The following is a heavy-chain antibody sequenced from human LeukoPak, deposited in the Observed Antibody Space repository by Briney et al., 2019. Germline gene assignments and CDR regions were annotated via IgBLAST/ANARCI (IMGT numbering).Heavy chain of an antibody. J-gene: IGHJ4*02. CDR1: GFTFSSYN. CDR2: ISIRSRTI. V-gene: IGHV3-48*04. Sequence: GGSLRLSCAASGFTFSSYNMNWVRQAPGKGLEWVSYISIRSRTIYYADSVKGRFTISRDNAKNSLYLQMNSQRAEDTAVYYCARFALKTPPTDWGQGTLVTVSS. CDR3: ARFALKTPPTD.